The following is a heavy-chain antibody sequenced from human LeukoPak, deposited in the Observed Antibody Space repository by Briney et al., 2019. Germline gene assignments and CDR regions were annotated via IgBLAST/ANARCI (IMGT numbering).Heavy chain of an antibody. D-gene: IGHD3-16*01. CDR1: GYTLTELS. CDR3: ATHGSVWGSYRWVDY. CDR2: FDPEDGET. J-gene: IGHJ4*02. Sequence: ASVKVSCKVSGYTLTELSMHWVRQAPRKGLEWMGGFDPEDGETIYAQKFQGRVTMTEDTSTDTVYMELSSLRSEDTAVYYCATHGSVWGSYRWVDYWGQGTLVTVSS. V-gene: IGHV1-24*01.